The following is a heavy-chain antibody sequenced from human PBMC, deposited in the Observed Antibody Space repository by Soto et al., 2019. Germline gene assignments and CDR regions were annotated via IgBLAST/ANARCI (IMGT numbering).Heavy chain of an antibody. CDR2: VGGGGDDT. CDR1: GLNFSNHA. J-gene: IGHJ3*02. V-gene: IGHV3-23*01. Sequence: RLSDTAAGLNFSNHAMSGVSQEPGKGLEWVSGVGGGGDDTYYADSVKGRVIISRDNSKSTLSLQMHGLRAEDTAVYYCAKDRMNHNSVWHPFDIWGRRPMVPGSS. D-gene: IGHD2-15*01. CDR3: AKDRMNHNSVWHPFDI.